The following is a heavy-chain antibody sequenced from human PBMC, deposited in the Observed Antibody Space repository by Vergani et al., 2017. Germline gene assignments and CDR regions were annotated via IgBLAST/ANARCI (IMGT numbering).Heavy chain of an antibody. CDR3: AKDFLTRVTTLDYYYMGV. V-gene: IGHV3-30*18. J-gene: IGHJ6*03. CDR1: GFPFSDYG. Sequence: QVQLLESGGGEVQPGRSLRLSCSAAGFPFSDYGVHCVRQAPGKGLEWVSVISYDGNKKNYADSVKGRFTISRDNSKNTLYLEMNALRAEDTAVYYCAKDFLTRVTTLDYYYMGVWGKGTTVTVSS. CDR2: ISYDGNKK. D-gene: IGHD1-1*01.